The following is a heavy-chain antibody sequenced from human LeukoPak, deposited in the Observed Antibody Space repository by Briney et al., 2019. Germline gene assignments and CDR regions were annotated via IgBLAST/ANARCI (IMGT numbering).Heavy chain of an antibody. J-gene: IGHJ4*02. CDR3: ARVLRGDYDFWSGYVDY. CDR1: GYTFTGYY. V-gene: IGHV1-2*02. Sequence: ASVKVSCKASGYTFTGYYMHWVRQAPGQGLEWMGWINPNSGGTNYAQKFQGRVTMTRDTSISTAYMELSRLRSDDTAVYYCARVLRGDYDFWSGYVDYWGQGTLVTVSS. D-gene: IGHD3-3*01. CDR2: INPNSGGT.